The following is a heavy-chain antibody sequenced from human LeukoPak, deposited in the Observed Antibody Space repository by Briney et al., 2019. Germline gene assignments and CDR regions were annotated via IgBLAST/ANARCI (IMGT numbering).Heavy chain of an antibody. Sequence: GGSLRLSCAASGFTFSSYAMHWLRQAPGKGLEWVAVISYDGSNKYYADSVKGRFTISRDNSKNTLYLQMNSLRAEDTAVYYCARVSSYYYDSSGRPPFDYWGQGTLVTVSS. J-gene: IGHJ4*02. CDR3: ARVSSYYYDSSGRPPFDY. CDR2: ISYDGSNK. CDR1: GFTFSSYA. D-gene: IGHD3-22*01. V-gene: IGHV3-30-3*01.